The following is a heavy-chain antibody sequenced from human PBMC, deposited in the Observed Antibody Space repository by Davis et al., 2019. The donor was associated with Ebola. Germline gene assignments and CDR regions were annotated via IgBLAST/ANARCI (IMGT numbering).Heavy chain of an antibody. CDR3: RDVGRVTVGN. J-gene: IGHJ4*02. CDR1: GFTLEDYA. V-gene: IGHV3-9*01. D-gene: IGHD5-24*01. Sequence: SLKISCVGSGFTLEDYAMHWVRQAPGKGLQWVAGISWNSRSIEHADSVKGRFTISRDNAKSALYLQMNSLRSEDTAFYCVRDVGRVTVGNWGQGTLVTVSS. CDR2: ISWNSRSI.